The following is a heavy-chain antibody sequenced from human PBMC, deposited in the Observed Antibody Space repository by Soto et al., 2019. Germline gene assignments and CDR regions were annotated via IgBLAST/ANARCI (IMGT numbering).Heavy chain of an antibody. V-gene: IGHV4-31*03. CDR2: IYYSGST. D-gene: IGHD5-18*01. Sequence: SETLSLTCTVSGGSISSGGYYWSWIRQHPGKGLEWIGYIYYSGSTYYNPSLKSRVTISVDTSKNQFSLKLSSVTAADTAVYYCARGPLYSYGRNGMDVWGQGTTVTVSS. CDR1: GGSISSGGYY. J-gene: IGHJ6*02. CDR3: ARGPLYSYGRNGMDV.